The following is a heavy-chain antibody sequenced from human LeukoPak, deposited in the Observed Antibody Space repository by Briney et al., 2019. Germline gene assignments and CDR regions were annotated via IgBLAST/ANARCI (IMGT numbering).Heavy chain of an antibody. Sequence: SETLSLTCAVYGGSFSGYYWSWIRQPPGKGLEWIGEINHSGSTNYNPSLKSRVTISVDTSKNQFSLKLSSVTAADTAVYYCARGNRNSSGRYYYYYGMDVWGQGTTVTVSS. CDR3: ARGNRNSSGRYYYYYGMDV. D-gene: IGHD1-26*01. V-gene: IGHV4-34*01. CDR2: INHSGST. J-gene: IGHJ6*02. CDR1: GGSFSGYY.